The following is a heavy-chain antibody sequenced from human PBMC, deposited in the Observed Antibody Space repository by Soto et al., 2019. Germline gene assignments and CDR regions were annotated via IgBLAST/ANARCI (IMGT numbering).Heavy chain of an antibody. CDR2: IIPIFGTA. D-gene: IGHD2-21*02. J-gene: IGHJ6*02. CDR3: ARVAGAYCGGDCDPQNYYYGMDV. CDR1: GGTFSSYA. Sequence: QVQLVQSGAEVKKTGSSVKVSCKASGGTFSSYAISWVRQAPGQGLEWMGGIIPIFGTANYAQKFQGRVTITADEDTSTAYMELSILRSEDTAVYYCARVAGAYCGGDCDPQNYYYGMDVWGQGTTVTVSS. V-gene: IGHV1-69*12.